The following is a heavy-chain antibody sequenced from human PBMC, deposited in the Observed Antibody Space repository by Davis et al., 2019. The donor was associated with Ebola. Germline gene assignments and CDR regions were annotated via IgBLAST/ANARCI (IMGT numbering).Heavy chain of an antibody. D-gene: IGHD2-15*01. Sequence: GESLKISCAASGFTFNSYGLSWVRQAPGKGLEWVSTISGTGGSTYYADSVRGRFTISRDTSKNTMFLQMTGLRAEDTAIYYCAKGGLLSALDLWGQGTMVSVSS. CDR1: GFTFNSYG. CDR2: ISGTGGST. V-gene: IGHV3-23*01. CDR3: AKGGLLSALDL. J-gene: IGHJ3*01.